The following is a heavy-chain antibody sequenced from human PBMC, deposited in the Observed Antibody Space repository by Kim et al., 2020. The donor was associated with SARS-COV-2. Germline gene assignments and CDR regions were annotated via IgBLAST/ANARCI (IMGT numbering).Heavy chain of an antibody. CDR3: ARDGESYYDSNGYNGDFDF. V-gene: IGHV3-23*01. D-gene: IGHD3-22*01. CDR1: GFTFDNYA. Sequence: GGSLRLSCAASGFTFDNYAMSWVRQAPGKGLEWVSTILGGGIMTFYADSVKGRFTISRDNSQNSLFLQMRSLRAEDTAVYFCARDGESYYDSNGYNGDFDFWGQGTLVTVSS. CDR2: ILGGGIMT. J-gene: IGHJ4*02.